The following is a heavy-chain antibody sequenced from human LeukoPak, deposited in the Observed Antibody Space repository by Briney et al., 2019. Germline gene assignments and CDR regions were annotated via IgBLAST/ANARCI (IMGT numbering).Heavy chain of an antibody. Sequence: GGSLRLSCAASGFTFDDYAMHWVRQAPGKGLEWVSGISWNSGSIGYADSVKGRFTISRDNAKNSLYLRMNSLRAEDTALYYCAKASMVRGVIIPPFDYWGQGTLVTVSS. V-gene: IGHV3-9*01. CDR3: AKASMVRGVIIPPFDY. J-gene: IGHJ4*02. CDR1: GFTFDDYA. D-gene: IGHD3-10*01. CDR2: ISWNSGSI.